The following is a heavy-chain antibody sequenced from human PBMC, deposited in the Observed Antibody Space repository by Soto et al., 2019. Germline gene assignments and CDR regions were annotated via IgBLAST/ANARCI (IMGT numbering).Heavy chain of an antibody. J-gene: IGHJ4*02. Sequence: ASVKVSCKXSGYTFTSYGISWVRQAPGQGLEWMGWISAYNGNTNYAQKLQGRVTMTTDTSTSTAYMELRSLRSDDTAVYYCARGTPYYDFWSGYSALDYWGQGTLVTVSS. V-gene: IGHV1-18*01. CDR3: ARGTPYYDFWSGYSALDY. D-gene: IGHD3-3*01. CDR1: GYTFTSYG. CDR2: ISAYNGNT.